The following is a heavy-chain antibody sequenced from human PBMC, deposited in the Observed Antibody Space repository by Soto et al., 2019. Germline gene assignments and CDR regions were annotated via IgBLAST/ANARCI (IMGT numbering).Heavy chain of an antibody. CDR2: IKQDGSEK. CDR1: GFTFSSYW. CDR3: ARDPLKPRAVAGTDYYYYYGMDV. D-gene: IGHD6-19*01. J-gene: IGHJ6*02. V-gene: IGHV3-7*01. Sequence: EVQLVESGGGLVQPGGSLRLSCAASGFTFSSYWMSWVRQAPGKGLEWVANIKQDGSEKYYVDSVKGRFTISRDNAKNSLYLQMNSLRAEDTAVYYCARDPLKPRAVAGTDYYYYYGMDVWGQGTTVTVSS.